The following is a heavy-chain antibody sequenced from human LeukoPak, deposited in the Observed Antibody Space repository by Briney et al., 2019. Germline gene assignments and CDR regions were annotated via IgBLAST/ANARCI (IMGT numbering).Heavy chain of an antibody. D-gene: IGHD3-10*02. V-gene: IGHV1-24*01. CDR1: GYSLSELS. J-gene: IGHJ3*02. CDR3: ATDMYGGDFDAFDI. CDR2: FDPEDGET. Sequence: ASVKVSCQVSGYSLSELSIHWVRQAPGKGLEWMGRFDPEDGETAYAQRFQGRVAMTEDTSTDTSYMELSSLRSEDTAVYYCATDMYGGDFDAFDIWGQGTMVTVSS.